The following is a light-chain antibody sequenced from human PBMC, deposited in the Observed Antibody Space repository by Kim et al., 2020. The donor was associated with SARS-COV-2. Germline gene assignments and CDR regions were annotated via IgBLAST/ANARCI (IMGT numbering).Light chain of an antibody. Sequence: QAGLTQPPSVSKDLRQTATLTCTGNSNNVGYQGAAWLQQHQGHTPKLLSHRDNNRPSGVSERLSASRSGSTAYLTITGLQPEDEADYYCSAWDISLDAWVFGGGTKLTVL. CDR3: SAWDISLDAWV. CDR1: SNNVGYQG. CDR2: RDN. J-gene: IGLJ3*02. V-gene: IGLV10-54*01.